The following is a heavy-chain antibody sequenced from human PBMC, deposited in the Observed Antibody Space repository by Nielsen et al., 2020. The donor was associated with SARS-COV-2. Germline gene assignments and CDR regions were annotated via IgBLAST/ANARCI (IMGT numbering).Heavy chain of an antibody. V-gene: IGHV7-4-1*02. CDR2: INTNTGNP. D-gene: IGHD5-12*01. J-gene: IGHJ4*02. CDR1: GYTFTSYA. Sequence: ASVKVSCKASGYTFTSYAMNWVRQAPGQGLEWMGWINTNTGNPTYAQGFTGRFVFSLDTSVSTAYLQISSLKAEDTAVYYCAGAGYSGYDSYPVFDYWGQGTLVTVSS. CDR3: AGAGYSGYDSYPVFDY.